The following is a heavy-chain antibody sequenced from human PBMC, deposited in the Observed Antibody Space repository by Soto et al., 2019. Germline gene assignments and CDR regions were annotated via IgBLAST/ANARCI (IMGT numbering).Heavy chain of an antibody. D-gene: IGHD3-9*01. CDR1: GFSFSSCE. J-gene: IGHJ4*02. Sequence: GGSLGLSCAASGFSFSSCEMSWVRQAPGKGLEWVSYISGSGTSTQYSDSVKGRFTISRDNAKNSLHLQMNSLGAEDTAVYYCASKIVTPGYHYYDYWGQGTLVTVSS. CDR3: ASKIVTPGYHYYDY. CDR2: ISGSGTST. V-gene: IGHV3-48*03.